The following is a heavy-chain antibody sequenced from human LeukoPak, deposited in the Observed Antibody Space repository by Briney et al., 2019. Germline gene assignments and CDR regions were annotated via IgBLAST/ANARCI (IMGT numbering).Heavy chain of an antibody. CDR2: ISAGSNYI. D-gene: IGHD2-2*01. CDR1: GSTSSTLT. Sequence: GGSLSPSCPPSGSTSSTLTMTWVRQPQGKGLGWVSSISAGSNYIYYGDSVKGRFTISRDNAKNSLYLQMSSLRAEDTAVYYCARDASTRCYLCEVDYWGQGTLVTVSS. V-gene: IGHV3-21*01. CDR3: ARDASTRCYLCEVDY. J-gene: IGHJ4*02.